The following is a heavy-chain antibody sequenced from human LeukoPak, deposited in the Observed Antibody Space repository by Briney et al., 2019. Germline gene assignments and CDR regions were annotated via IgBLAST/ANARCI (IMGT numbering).Heavy chain of an antibody. CDR3: ARRRTTGTTGYFDY. V-gene: IGHV4-4*09. D-gene: IGHD1-1*01. CDR1: DGSISSYY. Sequence: SETLSLTCTVSDGSISSYYWSWIRQPPGKGLEWIGYIYTSGSTNYNPSLKSRVTISVDTSKNQFSLNLSSVTAADTAVYYCARRRTTGTTGYFDYWGQGSLVTVSS. J-gene: IGHJ4*02. CDR2: IYTSGST.